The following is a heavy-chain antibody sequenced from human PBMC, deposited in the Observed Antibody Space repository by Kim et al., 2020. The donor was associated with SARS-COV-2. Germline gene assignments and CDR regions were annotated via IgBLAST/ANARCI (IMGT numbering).Heavy chain of an antibody. CDR2: IGTAGDT. CDR3: ARDAEGMDV. V-gene: IGHV3-13*01. Sequence: GGSLRLSCAASGFTFSSYDMHWVRQATGKGLEWVSAIGTAGDTNYPGYVKGRFTISRENAKKSLYLQMNSLRAGETAVYYCARDAEGMDVWGQGTTVTVSS. J-gene: IGHJ6*02. CDR1: GFTFSSYD.